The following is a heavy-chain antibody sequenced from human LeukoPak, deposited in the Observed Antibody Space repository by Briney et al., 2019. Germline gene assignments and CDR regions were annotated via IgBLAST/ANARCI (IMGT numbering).Heavy chain of an antibody. Sequence: PSETLSLTCAVSGGSISSSNWWSWVRQPPGRGLEWIGEIYHSGSTNYNPSLKSRVTISVDKSKNQFSLKLCSVTAADTAVYYCATNFRDGYNLDAFDIWGQGTMVTVSS. J-gene: IGHJ3*02. V-gene: IGHV4-4*02. CDR1: GGSISSSNW. CDR3: ATNFRDGYNLDAFDI. D-gene: IGHD5-24*01. CDR2: IYHSGST.